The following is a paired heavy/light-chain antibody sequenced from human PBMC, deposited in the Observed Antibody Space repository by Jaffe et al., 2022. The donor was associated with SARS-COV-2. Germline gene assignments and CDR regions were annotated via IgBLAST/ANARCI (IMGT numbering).Light chain of an antibody. V-gene: IGKV4-1*01. J-gene: IGKJ2*01. CDR1: QSLLYTANNKNY. CDR3: QQYYSTPYT. CDR2: WAS. Sequence: DIVMTQSPDSLAVSLGERATINCKSGQSLLYTANNKNYLAWYQQKPGQPPKLLIQWASTRESGVPDRFSGSGSGTDFTLTISSLQAEDVAVYYCQQYYSTPYTFGQGTKVQIK.
Heavy chain of an antibody. CDR3: SKEHYDILTGQRTTSDS. CDR1: GGSVNGRSYY. V-gene: IGHV4-39*01. CDR2: IYHAGNT. Sequence: QLQLQESGPGLLKPSETLSLTCTVSGGSVNGRSYYWGWTRQPPGKGLEWIASIYHAGNTYYNPSLKSRVSISVDTSKNQFSLHLISVTASDTAVYYCSKEHYDILTGQRTTSDSWGQGTLVTVSS. D-gene: IGHD3-9*01. J-gene: IGHJ4*02.